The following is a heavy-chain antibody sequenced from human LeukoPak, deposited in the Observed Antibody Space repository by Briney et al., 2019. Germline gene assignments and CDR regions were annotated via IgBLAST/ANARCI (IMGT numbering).Heavy chain of an antibody. D-gene: IGHD3-22*01. J-gene: IGHJ5*02. Sequence: ETVSLTCTVSGGSISSYYWSWIRQPPGKGLEWIGYIYYTGSTNYNPSLNSRFTISVDTSKNQFSLILNSVTAADTAVYYCARMTYYYDSSGSQSWFDPWGQGTLVTVSS. CDR3: ARMTYYYDSSGSQSWFDP. CDR1: GGSISSYY. CDR2: IYYTGST. V-gene: IGHV4-59*08.